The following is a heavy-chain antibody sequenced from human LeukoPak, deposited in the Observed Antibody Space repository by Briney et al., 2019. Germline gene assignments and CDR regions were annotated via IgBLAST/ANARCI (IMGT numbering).Heavy chain of an antibody. V-gene: IGHV3-53*01. CDR2: IYSGGST. CDR3: LSHYYDGSGYYYFDY. Sequence: GGSLRLSCAASGFTVSSSCMSWVRQAPGKGLEWVSVIYSGGSTHYADSVKGRFTISRDNSKNTLYLQMNSLRAEDTAVYYCLSHYYDGSGYYYFDYWGQGTLVTVSS. CDR1: GFTVSSSC. D-gene: IGHD3-22*01. J-gene: IGHJ4*02.